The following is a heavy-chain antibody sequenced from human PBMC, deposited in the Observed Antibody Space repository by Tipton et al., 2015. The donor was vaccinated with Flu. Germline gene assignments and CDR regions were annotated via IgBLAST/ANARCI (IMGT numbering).Heavy chain of an antibody. V-gene: IGHV4-38-2*02. D-gene: IGHD6-19*01. Sequence: TLSLTCAVSGYFISSGYYWAWIRQPPGKGLEWIGSISHTGTANYNPSLRSRVTSSVDTSKIQFSLRLTSVTAADTAVYYCARDRWEYASGVDPWGQGTPVTVSP. CDR3: ARDRWEYASGVDP. CDR1: GYFISSGYY. CDR2: ISHTGTA. J-gene: IGHJ5*02.